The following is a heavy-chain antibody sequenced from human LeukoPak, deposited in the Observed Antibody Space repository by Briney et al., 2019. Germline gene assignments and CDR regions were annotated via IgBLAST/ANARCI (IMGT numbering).Heavy chain of an antibody. CDR3: AKRIGSYWY. CDR2: IDYSGST. D-gene: IGHD1-26*01. Sequence: SETLSLTCTVSGDSLSFNYWNWIRQPPGKGLEWIGHIDYSGSTSYNPSLKSRLTISIDTSKDQFSLYLSSVTAADTGVYYCAKRIGSYWYWGQGTLVTVSS. V-gene: IGHV4-59*01. CDR1: GDSLSFNY. J-gene: IGHJ4*02.